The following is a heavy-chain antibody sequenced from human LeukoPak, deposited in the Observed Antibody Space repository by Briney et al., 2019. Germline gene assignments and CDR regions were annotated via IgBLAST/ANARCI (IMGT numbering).Heavy chain of an antibody. Sequence: PGGSLRLSCAASGFTFDDYAMHWVRQAPGKGLEWVSLISGDGGSTYYADSVKGRFTISRDNSKNSLYLQMNSLRTEDTALYYSAKDMGYYDSSGSVGFFDYWGQGTLVTVSS. CDR1: GFTFDDYA. D-gene: IGHD3-22*01. J-gene: IGHJ4*02. CDR3: AKDMGYYDSSGSVGFFDY. CDR2: ISGDGGST. V-gene: IGHV3-43*02.